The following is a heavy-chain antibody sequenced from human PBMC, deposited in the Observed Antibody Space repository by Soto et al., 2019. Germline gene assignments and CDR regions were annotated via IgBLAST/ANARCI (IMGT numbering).Heavy chain of an antibody. Sequence: SETLSLTCTVSGASISNYFWTWIRQPAGKGLEWIGRINPRGTTNYNPSLKSRVTMSVDTSKNQFSLNLTSVTAADTAVYYCARESVGERPLDYWGQGTLVTVSS. CDR3: ARESVGERPLDY. V-gene: IGHV4-4*07. CDR1: GASISNYF. J-gene: IGHJ4*02. CDR2: INPRGTT. D-gene: IGHD3-16*01.